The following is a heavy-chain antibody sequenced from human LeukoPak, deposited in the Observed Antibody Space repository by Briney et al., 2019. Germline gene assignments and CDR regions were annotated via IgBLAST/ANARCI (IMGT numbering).Heavy chain of an antibody. J-gene: IGHJ4*02. Sequence: ASETLSLTCTVSGGSISSYYWSWIRQPPGKGLEWIGYIYYSGSTNYNPSLKSRVTLPVDTPKNQFSLKLTSVTAADTPVYYCARQSVGYFDSWGQGTLAAVSS. CDR1: GGSISSYY. CDR3: ARQSVGYFDS. V-gene: IGHV4-59*08. CDR2: IYYSGST.